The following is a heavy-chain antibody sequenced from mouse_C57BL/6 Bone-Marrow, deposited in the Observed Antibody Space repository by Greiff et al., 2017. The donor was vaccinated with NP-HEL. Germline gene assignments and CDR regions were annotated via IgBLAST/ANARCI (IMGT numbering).Heavy chain of an antibody. J-gene: IGHJ4*01. D-gene: IGHD1-1*01. CDR1: GYTFTSYW. CDR2: IDPSDSYP. V-gene: IGHV1-50*01. CDR3: ARSGTVLDYAMDY. Sequence: QVQLQQPGAELVKPGASVKLSCKASGYTFTSYWMQWVKQRPGQGLEWIGEIDPSDSYPNYNQKFKGKATLTVDTSSSTAYMQLSSLTSEDSAVYYCARSGTVLDYAMDYWGQGTSVTVSS.